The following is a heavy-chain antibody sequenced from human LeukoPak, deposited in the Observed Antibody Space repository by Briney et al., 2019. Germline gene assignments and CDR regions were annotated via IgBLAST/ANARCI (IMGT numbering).Heavy chain of an antibody. Sequence: GGSLGLSCAASGFTFSSHAMSWVRQAPGKGLEWVSGISGSGGSTYYADSVKGRFTISRDNSKNTLYLQMNSLRAEDTAVYYCAKSPTTGDFWSGEPFYFDYWGQGTLVTVSS. CDR2: ISGSGGST. V-gene: IGHV3-23*01. CDR3: AKSPTTGDFWSGEPFYFDY. D-gene: IGHD3-3*01. J-gene: IGHJ4*02. CDR1: GFTFSSHA.